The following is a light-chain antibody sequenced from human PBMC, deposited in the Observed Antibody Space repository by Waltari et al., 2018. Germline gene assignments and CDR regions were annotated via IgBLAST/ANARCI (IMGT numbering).Light chain of an antibody. J-gene: IGKJ3*01. V-gene: IGKV1-5*03. CDR1: QSINTW. CDR2: KAS. Sequence: DIRMTQFPSTLSASVGDRVTITCRASQSINTWLAWYQQRPGKAPKVLNYKASTLESGVPSRFSGSGSGTEFTLTISSLQPDDFATYYCQQYDSYLFTFGPGTTVDVK. CDR3: QQYDSYLFT.